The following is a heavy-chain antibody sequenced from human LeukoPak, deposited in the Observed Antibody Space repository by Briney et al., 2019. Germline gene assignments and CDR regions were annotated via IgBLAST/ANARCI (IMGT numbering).Heavy chain of an antibody. Sequence: GGSLRLSCAASGFTFSKYAMSWVRQSPGKGMEWLSTITGSGSSTYYADSVKGRFTISRDNSKNTPYLQMDSLRAEDTALYYCATDRGAMVRGVIYYFDFWGQGSLVTVSS. CDR2: ITGSGSST. CDR3: ATDRGAMVRGVIYYFDF. D-gene: IGHD3-10*01. V-gene: IGHV3-23*01. CDR1: GFTFSKYA. J-gene: IGHJ4*02.